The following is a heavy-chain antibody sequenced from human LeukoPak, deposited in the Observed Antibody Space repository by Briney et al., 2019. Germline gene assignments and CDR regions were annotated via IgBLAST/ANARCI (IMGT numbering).Heavy chain of an antibody. CDR2: LYYSGST. V-gene: IGHV4-39*01. Sequence: SETLSLTCTVSGGSVSSSSYYWGWIRQPPGKGLEWIGSLYYSGSTYYNPSLKSRVTISGDTSKNQFSLNLSSVTAADTAVYYCARVYSSGFYQIDHWGQGTLVTVSS. CDR1: GGSVSSSSYY. D-gene: IGHD6-19*01. CDR3: ARVYSSGFYQIDH. J-gene: IGHJ4*02.